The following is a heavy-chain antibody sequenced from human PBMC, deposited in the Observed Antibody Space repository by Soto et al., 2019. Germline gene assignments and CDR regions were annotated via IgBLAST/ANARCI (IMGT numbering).Heavy chain of an antibody. CDR1: GCTFNDYY. CDR3: ARGGTTVTDF. V-gene: IGHV3-11*06. J-gene: IGHJ4*02. CDR2: ISSSSGYT. Sequence: QVQLVESGGGLVKPGGSLRLSCVASGCTFNDYYMSWIRQAPGKGLAWVSYISSSSGYTNYADSVKGRFTISRDNARNSLYLQMTSLRAEDTAVYYCARGGTTVTDFWGQGTLVTVSS. D-gene: IGHD4-17*01.